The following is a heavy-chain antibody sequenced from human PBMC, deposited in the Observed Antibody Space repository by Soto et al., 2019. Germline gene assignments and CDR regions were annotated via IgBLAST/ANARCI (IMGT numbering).Heavy chain of an antibody. CDR1: GFTFSSYW. Sequence: EVQLVESGGGLVQPGGSLRLSCAASGFTFSSYWMHWVRQAPGKGLVWVSRINSDGSRTNYADSVKGRFTISRDNAKNTLYLQMNSLRAEETAVYYCARWVRGADGLDIWGQGTMVTVSS. J-gene: IGHJ3*02. D-gene: IGHD3-16*01. CDR2: INSDGSRT. CDR3: ARWVRGADGLDI. V-gene: IGHV3-74*01.